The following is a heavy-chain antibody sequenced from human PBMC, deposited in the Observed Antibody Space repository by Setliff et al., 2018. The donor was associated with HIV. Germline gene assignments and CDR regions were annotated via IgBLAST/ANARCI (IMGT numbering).Heavy chain of an antibody. CDR3: ARVPTRGPGELSNFDY. J-gene: IGHJ4*02. D-gene: IGHD3-16*02. CDR1: GGTLNKYV. Sequence: SVKVSCKASGGTLNKYVINWVRQAPGQGLEWMGGIIPLFGTEDYAQKFQGRVTITADESTSTAYMELSSLRSEDTAVYYCARVPTRGPGELSNFDYWGQGTLVTVSS. CDR2: IIPLFGTE. V-gene: IGHV1-69*13.